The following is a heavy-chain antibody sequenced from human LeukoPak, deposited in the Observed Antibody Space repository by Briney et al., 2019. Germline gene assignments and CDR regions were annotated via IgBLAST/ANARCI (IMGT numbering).Heavy chain of an antibody. Sequence: SETLSLTCTVSGGSISSYWRWIRQPAGKGLEWIGRIYASGSTYYSPSLKSRVTMSVDTSKNQFSLRLTTVTAADTAVYYCARDSNLEYSSSRGLGRWGQGTLVTVSS. D-gene: IGHD6-6*01. V-gene: IGHV4-4*07. CDR3: ARDSNLEYSSSRGLGR. CDR1: GGSISSY. CDR2: IYASGST. J-gene: IGHJ4*02.